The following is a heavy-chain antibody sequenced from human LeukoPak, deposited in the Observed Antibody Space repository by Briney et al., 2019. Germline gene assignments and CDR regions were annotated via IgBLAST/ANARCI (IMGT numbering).Heavy chain of an antibody. CDR3: AKAPYSSSWFNYFDY. J-gene: IGHJ4*02. CDR1: GFTFSSYA. D-gene: IGHD6-13*01. V-gene: IGHV3-23*01. Sequence: PGGSLRLSCAASGFTFSSYAMSWVRQAPGKGLEWVSAISGSGGSTYYADSVKGRFTISRDNSKNTLYLQMNSLRAEDAAVYYCAKAPYSSSWFNYFDYRGQGTLVTVSS. CDR2: ISGSGGST.